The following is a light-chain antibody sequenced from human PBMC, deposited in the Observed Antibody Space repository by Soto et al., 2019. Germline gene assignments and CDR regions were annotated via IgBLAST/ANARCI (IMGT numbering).Light chain of an antibody. V-gene: IGKV1-5*01. Sequence: DIQMTQSPYTLSASVGDRVTITCRASQNINIWLAWYQQKPGKAPKLLIYNAAYLESGVPSRFSGSGSGTEFTLTISSLQPDDFAIYYCQQYNGDSRGFGQGTKVELK. J-gene: IGKJ1*01. CDR1: QNINIW. CDR2: NAA. CDR3: QQYNGDSRG.